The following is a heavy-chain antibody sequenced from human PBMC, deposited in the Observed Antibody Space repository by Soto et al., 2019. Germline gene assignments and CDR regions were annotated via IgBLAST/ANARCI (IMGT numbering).Heavy chain of an antibody. CDR3: AEVWQIQLWAYFDY. V-gene: IGHV3-23*01. CDR1: GFTFSSYA. CDR2: ISGSGGST. J-gene: IGHJ4*02. Sequence: EVQLLESGGGLVQPGGSLRLSCAASGFTFSSYAMSWVRQAPGKGLEWVSAISGSGGSTYYADSVKGRFTISRDNSKITLYLQMNSLISEDTAVYYCAEVWQIQLWAYFDYWGQGTLVTVSS. D-gene: IGHD5-18*01.